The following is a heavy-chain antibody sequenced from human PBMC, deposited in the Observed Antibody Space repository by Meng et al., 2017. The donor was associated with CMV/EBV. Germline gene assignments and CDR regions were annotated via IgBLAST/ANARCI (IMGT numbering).Heavy chain of an antibody. CDR2: IDTDGTVT. CDR3: IRDLVGNRDE. Sequence: EVHLVGPGGGLVQPGGPLRRSCVDSGFTFGNYWMHWVRQVPGEGLVWVSRIDTDGTVTSYADFVGSRFTISRDNPKNTLYLQMSDLRADDSAVYYCIRDLVGNRDEWGQGTLVTVSS. CDR1: GFTFGNYW. J-gene: IGHJ4*02. V-gene: IGHV3-74*01. D-gene: IGHD3-9*01.